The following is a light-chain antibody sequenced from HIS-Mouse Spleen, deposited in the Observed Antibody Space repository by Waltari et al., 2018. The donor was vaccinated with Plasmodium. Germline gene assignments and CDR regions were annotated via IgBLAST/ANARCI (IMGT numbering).Light chain of an antibody. CDR1: QSVSSY. CDR3: QQRSNWPPT. V-gene: IGKV3-11*01. Sequence: EIVLTQSPATLSLSQGDRATLSCRASQSVSSYLAWYQQKPGQARRLLIYDASNRATGIPARFSGSGSGTDFTLTISSLEPEDFAVYYCQQRSNWPPTFGQGTRLEIK. CDR2: DAS. J-gene: IGKJ5*01.